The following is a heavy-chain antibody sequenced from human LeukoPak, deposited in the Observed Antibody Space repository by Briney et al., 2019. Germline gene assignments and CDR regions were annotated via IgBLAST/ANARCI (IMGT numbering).Heavy chain of an antibody. Sequence: GGSLRLSCAASGFTVSSNYMSWVRQAPGKGLEWVSVIYSGGSTYYADSVKGRFTISRDNSKNTLYLQMNRLRAEDTAVYYCARFYGDHRAHFDYWGQGTLVTVSS. CDR2: IYSGGST. V-gene: IGHV3-53*01. J-gene: IGHJ4*02. CDR1: GFTVSSNY. D-gene: IGHD4-17*01. CDR3: ARFYGDHRAHFDY.